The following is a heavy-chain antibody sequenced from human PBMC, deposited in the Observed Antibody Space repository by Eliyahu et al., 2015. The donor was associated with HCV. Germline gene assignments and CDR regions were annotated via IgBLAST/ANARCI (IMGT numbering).Heavy chain of an antibody. Sequence: EVQLVESGGGLVQPGGSLXLSCAASGFTXXXXXXHXVRXAXGKGLGWVSQINGDGSGPNYADSVKGRFTISRDNAKNTLYLQMNSLRAEDTAVYYCAGDKGWYPFENWGQGTLVTVSS. CDR1: GFTXXXXX. J-gene: IGHJ4*02. V-gene: IGHV3-74*01. D-gene: IGHD6-13*01. CDR3: AGDKGWYPFEN. CDR2: INGDGSGP.